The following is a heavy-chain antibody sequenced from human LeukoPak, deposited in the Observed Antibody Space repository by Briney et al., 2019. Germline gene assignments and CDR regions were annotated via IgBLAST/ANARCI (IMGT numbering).Heavy chain of an antibody. CDR1: GGSISSSSYY. CDR2: IYYSGST. J-gene: IGHJ4*02. Sequence: PSETLSLTCTVSGGSISSSSYYWGWIRQPPGKGLEWIGSIYYSGSTYYNPSLKSRVTISVDTSKNQFSLKLSSVTAADTAVYYCARGYYYGSGRAGGFDYWGQGTLVTVSS. D-gene: IGHD3-10*01. V-gene: IGHV4-39*07. CDR3: ARGYYYGSGRAGGFDY.